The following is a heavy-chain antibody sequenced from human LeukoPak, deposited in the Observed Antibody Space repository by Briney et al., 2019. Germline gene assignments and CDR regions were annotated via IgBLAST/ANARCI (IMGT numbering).Heavy chain of an antibody. J-gene: IGHJ4*02. CDR3: ARDSYDRSGYSKF. Sequence: PGESLRLSCAASGFTLSSYWMSWVRQAPGKGPEWVANIKKDGREKYYVDSVKGRFTISRDNAKHSLYLQMTSLRTKETDINHCARDSYDRSGYSKFWGQGTLVTVSS. D-gene: IGHD3-22*01. CDR1: GFTLSSYW. CDR2: IKKDGREK. V-gene: IGHV3-7*01.